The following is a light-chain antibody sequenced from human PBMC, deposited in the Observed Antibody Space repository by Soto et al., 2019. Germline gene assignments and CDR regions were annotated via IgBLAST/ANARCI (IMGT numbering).Light chain of an antibody. J-gene: IGLJ2*01. V-gene: IGLV4-69*01. Sequence: QAVVTQSPSASASLGASVKLTCTLSSGHTNYAIAWHQQQPEKGPRYLLNVNSDGSHRKGDGIPGRFSGSSSGAERYLTISSLQSEDEADYYCQTWGNGIRVFGGGTQLTVL. CDR3: QTWGNGIRV. CDR1: SGHTNYA. CDR2: VNSDGSH.